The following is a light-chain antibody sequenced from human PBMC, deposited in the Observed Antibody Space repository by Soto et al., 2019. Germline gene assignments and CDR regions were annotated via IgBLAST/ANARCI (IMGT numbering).Light chain of an antibody. CDR2: AAS. Sequence: DIQMTQSPSAMSASVGDRVTIPCRASQGINNYLVWFQQKPGKVPQRLIYAASSLQSGVPSRFSGSGSGTEFTLTISSLQPEDFATYYCLQHNSYPLTFGGGTKVDIK. J-gene: IGKJ4*01. CDR1: QGINNY. CDR3: LQHNSYPLT. V-gene: IGKV1-17*03.